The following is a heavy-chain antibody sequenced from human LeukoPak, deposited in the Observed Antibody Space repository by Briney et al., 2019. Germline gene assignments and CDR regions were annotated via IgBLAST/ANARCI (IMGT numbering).Heavy chain of an antibody. CDR1: GGSIGSYY. CDR3: ARDDSGYHYYGMDV. J-gene: IGHJ6*02. CDR2: IYTSGST. V-gene: IGHV4-4*07. D-gene: IGHD1-26*01. Sequence: SETLSLTCTVSGGSIGSYYWSWIRQPAGKGLEWIGRIYTSGSTNYNPSLKSRVTMSVDTSKNQFSLKLSSVTAADTAVYYCARDDSGYHYYGMDVWGQGTTVTVSS.